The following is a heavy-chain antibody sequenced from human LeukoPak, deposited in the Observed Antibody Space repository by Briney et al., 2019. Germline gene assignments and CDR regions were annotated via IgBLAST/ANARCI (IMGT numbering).Heavy chain of an antibody. CDR1: GGSIGSGEYY. CDR3: ARHRHYDILTGYSIFDY. CDR2: IYYRGST. V-gene: IGHV4-30-4*01. Sequence: PSETLSLTCTVSGGSIGSGEYYWSWIRQPPGKGLEWIGYIYYRGSTYYNPSLKSRVTISVDTSKNQFSLKVSSVTAADTAVYYCARHRHYDILTGYSIFDYWGQGTLVTVSS. J-gene: IGHJ4*02. D-gene: IGHD3-9*01.